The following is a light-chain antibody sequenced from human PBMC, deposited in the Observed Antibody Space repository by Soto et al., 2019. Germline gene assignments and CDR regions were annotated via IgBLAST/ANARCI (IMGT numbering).Light chain of an antibody. CDR1: QSISNN. J-gene: IGKJ1*01. Sequence: EIVLTQSPATLSVSPGERATLSCRASQSISNNLAWYQQQPGQAPRLLIYGASIRATGSPDRFSGSGSGTDFTLTINRLEPEDFAVYYCQQYAGSPETFGQGTKVDIK. V-gene: IGKV3-20*01. CDR3: QQYAGSPET. CDR2: GAS.